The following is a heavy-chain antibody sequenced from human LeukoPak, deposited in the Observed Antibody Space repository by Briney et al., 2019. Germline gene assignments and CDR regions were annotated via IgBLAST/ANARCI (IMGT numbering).Heavy chain of an antibody. CDR1: GFTFSSFS. CDR2: TSSSSAYT. J-gene: IGHJ6*02. Sequence: GGSLRLSCAASGFTFSSFSMIWVRQAPGKGLEWVSSTSSSSAYTFYAESGKGRFTISRDNAKNSLFLQMNSLRAEDTAMYYCARAPYCGGDCRTIYYYYYGMDVWGQGTTVTVSS. V-gene: IGHV3-21*04. CDR3: ARAPYCGGDCRTIYYYYYGMDV. D-gene: IGHD2-21*02.